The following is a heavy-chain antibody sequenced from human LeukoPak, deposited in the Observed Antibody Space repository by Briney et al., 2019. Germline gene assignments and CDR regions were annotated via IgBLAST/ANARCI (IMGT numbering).Heavy chain of an antibody. Sequence: GGSLRLSCAASGFTFSSYAMSWVRQAPGKGLEWVSAISGSGGSTYYADSVKGRFTISRDNSKNTLYLQMNSLRAEDTAVYYYANTPFRFGELFFGFDPWGQGTLVTVSS. J-gene: IGHJ5*02. CDR1: GFTFSSYA. CDR3: ANTPFRFGELFFGFDP. CDR2: ISGSGGST. V-gene: IGHV3-23*01. D-gene: IGHD3-10*01.